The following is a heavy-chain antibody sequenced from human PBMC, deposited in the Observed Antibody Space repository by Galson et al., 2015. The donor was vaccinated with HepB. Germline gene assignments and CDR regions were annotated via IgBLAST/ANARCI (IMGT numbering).Heavy chain of an antibody. CDR2: INHSGST. D-gene: IGHD2-15*01. Sequence: SETLSLTCAVYGGSFSGYYWSWIRQPPGKGLEWIGEINHSGSTNYNPPLKSRVTISVDTSKNQFSLKLSSVTAADTAVYYCARAVVFDYWGQGTLVTVSS. J-gene: IGHJ4*02. V-gene: IGHV4-34*01. CDR1: GGSFSGYY. CDR3: ARAVVFDY.